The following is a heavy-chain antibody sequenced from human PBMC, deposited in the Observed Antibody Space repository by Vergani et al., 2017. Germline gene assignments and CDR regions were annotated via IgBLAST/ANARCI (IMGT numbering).Heavy chain of an antibody. V-gene: IGHV1-8*01. J-gene: IGHJ6*02. CDR1: GYTFTSYD. CDR3: ASSPAVAGTAVVEYYYYGMDV. D-gene: IGHD6-19*01. Sequence: QVQLVQSGAEVKTPGASVTVSCKASGYTFTSYDINWVRQATGQGLEWMGWMNPNSGNTGYAQKFQGRVTMTRNTSISTAYMELSSLRSEDTAVYYCASSPAVAGTAVVEYYYYGMDVWGQGTTVTVSS. CDR2: MNPNSGNT.